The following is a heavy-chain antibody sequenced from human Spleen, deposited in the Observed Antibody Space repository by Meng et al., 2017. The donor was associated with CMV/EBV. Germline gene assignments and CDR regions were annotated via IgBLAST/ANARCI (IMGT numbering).Heavy chain of an antibody. CDR3: AVKGGNYAGEYFDY. CDR2: ISSAGGTI. CDR1: GFTFSSYE. D-gene: IGHD4-11*01. J-gene: IGHJ4*02. V-gene: IGHV3-48*03. Sequence: GESLKISCAASGFTFSSYEMNWVRQAPGKGLEWVAYISSAGGTIYYADSVKGRFTMSRDNTKNSLYLQMNSLRAEDTAVYYCAVKGGNYAGEYFDYWGQGTLVTVSS.